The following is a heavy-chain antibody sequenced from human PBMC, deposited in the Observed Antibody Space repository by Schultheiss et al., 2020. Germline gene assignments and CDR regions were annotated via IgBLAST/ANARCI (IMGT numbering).Heavy chain of an antibody. D-gene: IGHD7-27*01. CDR3: AKDRGTGEFSAFDI. J-gene: IGHJ3*02. Sequence: SETLSLTCTVSGGSISSYYWSWIRQPLGKGLEWIGYIYYSGSTNYNPSLKSRVTISVDTSKNQFSLKLSSVTAADTAVYYCAKDRGTGEFSAFDIWGQGTMVTVSS. CDR1: GGSISSYY. CDR2: IYYSGST. V-gene: IGHV4-59*01.